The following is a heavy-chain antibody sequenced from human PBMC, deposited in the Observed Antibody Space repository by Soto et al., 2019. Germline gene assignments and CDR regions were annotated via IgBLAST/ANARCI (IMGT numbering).Heavy chain of an antibody. CDR3: ATRAGAPAD. D-gene: IGHD6-25*01. CDR1: GFSFNTYW. J-gene: IGHJ4*02. Sequence: EVQLVESGGGLVQPGGSLRLSCAASGFSFNTYWMSWIRQAPGKGLEWVANISEDGNKQNYVDSVRGRFTISRDNAKTSVHLQMNSLRVEDTAVYYCATRAGAPADWGQGTLVTVSS. CDR2: ISEDGNKQ. V-gene: IGHV3-7*01.